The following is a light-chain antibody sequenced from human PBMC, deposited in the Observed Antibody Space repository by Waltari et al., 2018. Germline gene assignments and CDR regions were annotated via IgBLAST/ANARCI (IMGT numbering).Light chain of an antibody. CDR3: LQRTAWPLT. J-gene: IGKJ4*01. Sequence: EIVLTQSPATLSLSPGERATLFCRASQSVSSHLAWFQQRLGQPPRLLTYDTSNRATGIPARFSGSGSGTDFTLIISSLEPEDFAVYYCLQRTAWPLTFGGGTKVEIK. CDR1: QSVSSH. CDR2: DTS. V-gene: IGKV3-11*01.